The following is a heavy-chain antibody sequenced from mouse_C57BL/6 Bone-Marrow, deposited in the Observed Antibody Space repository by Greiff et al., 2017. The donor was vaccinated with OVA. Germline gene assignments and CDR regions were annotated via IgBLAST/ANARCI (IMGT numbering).Heavy chain of an antibody. V-gene: IGHV1-81*01. CDR3: ARGGFYWYFDV. CDR2: IYPRSGNT. Sequence: VQLQQSGAELARPGASVKLSCKASGYTFTSYGLSWVKQRTGQGLEWIGEIYPRSGNTYYNEKFKGKATLTADKSSSTAYMELRSLTSEDAAVYFCARGGFYWYFDVWGTGTTVTVSS. J-gene: IGHJ1*03. CDR1: GYTFTSYG.